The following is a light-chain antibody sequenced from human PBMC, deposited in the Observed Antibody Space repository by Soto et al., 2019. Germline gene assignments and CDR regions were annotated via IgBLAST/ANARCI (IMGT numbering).Light chain of an antibody. Sequence: DIQMTQSPSTLSASVGDRVTITCRASQSISSWLAWYQQKPGKAPKLLIYDASSLESGVPSRFRGSGSGTEFTSTISSLQPDDFSTYYCQEYNSYPYTFGQGTKLEIK. CDR1: QSISSW. CDR3: QEYNSYPYT. J-gene: IGKJ2*01. CDR2: DAS. V-gene: IGKV1-5*01.